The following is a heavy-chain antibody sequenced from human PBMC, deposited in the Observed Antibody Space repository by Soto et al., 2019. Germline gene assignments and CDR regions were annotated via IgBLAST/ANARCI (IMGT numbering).Heavy chain of an antibody. J-gene: IGHJ4*02. CDR1: GYTLTELS. CDR2: FAPEDGET. Sequence: ASVKVSCKVSGYTLTELSMHWVRQTPGKGLEWMGSFAPEDGETVYAQKFQGRVTITRDTSASTAYMELTSLRSEDTAVYYCARSSGYYYVDYWGQGTLVTVSS. D-gene: IGHD3-22*01. CDR3: ARSSGYYYVDY. V-gene: IGHV1-24*01.